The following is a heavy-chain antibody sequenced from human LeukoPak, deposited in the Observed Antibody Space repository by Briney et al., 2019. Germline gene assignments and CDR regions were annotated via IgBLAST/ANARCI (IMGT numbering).Heavy chain of an antibody. Sequence: TSETLSLTCTVSGGSISNHYCNWIRQSPGKELEWIGYVHYSRGTNCNPSLKSRVTKSLDTSKNQFFLQLSSVTAADTAVYHCASGQGWLTDHWGRGTLVAVSS. V-gene: IGHV4-59*11. CDR1: GGSISNHY. CDR3: ASGQGWLTDH. CDR2: VHYSRGT. D-gene: IGHD5-12*01. J-gene: IGHJ5*02.